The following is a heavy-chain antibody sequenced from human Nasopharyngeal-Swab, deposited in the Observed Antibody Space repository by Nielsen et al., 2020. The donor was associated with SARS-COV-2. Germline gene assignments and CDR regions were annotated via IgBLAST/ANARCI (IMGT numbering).Heavy chain of an antibody. CDR1: GYTFTTYD. J-gene: IGHJ3*02. V-gene: IGHV1-18*01. CDR2: ISSYYDNT. CDR3: ARDRRTEGHSFDI. Sequence: ASVKVSCKASGYTFTTYDISWVRRAPGQGLEWMGWISSYYDNTNYAQKLQGRVTLTTDISTSTAYMELRSLRSDDTAVYYCARDRRTEGHSFDIWGQGTMVTVSS.